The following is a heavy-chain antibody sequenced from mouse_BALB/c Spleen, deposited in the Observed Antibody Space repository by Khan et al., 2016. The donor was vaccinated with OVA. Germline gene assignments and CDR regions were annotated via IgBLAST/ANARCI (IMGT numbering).Heavy chain of an antibody. CDR2: INPHIGET. Sequence: EVQLQQSGPELVKPGASVKISCKASGYSFTGYFMNWVMQRHGKSLEWIGRINPHIGETFYNQKFQGKATLTVDESSRTAPMALRSLASEDSAVYYCARIYRSDFDYWGQGTTLTVSS. CDR3: ARIYRSDFDY. V-gene: IGHV1-20*02. J-gene: IGHJ2*01. D-gene: IGHD1-1*01. CDR1: GYSFTGYF.